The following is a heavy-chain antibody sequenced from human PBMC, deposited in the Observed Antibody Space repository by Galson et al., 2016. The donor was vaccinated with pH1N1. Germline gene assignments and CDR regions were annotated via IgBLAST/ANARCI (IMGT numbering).Heavy chain of an antibody. J-gene: IGHJ4*02. CDR2: IWFDGSNT. D-gene: IGHD1-1*01. Sequence: SLRLSCAASGFAFSNYGIHWVRQAPGKGLEWVAVIWFDGSNTHDADSVKGRFTISRDDSKNTVFLQMDSLRAEDNAIYYCARGKPPTSPVAYWGQGHLITVSS. CDR1: GFAFSNYG. CDR3: ARGKPPTSPVAY. V-gene: IGHV3-33*01.